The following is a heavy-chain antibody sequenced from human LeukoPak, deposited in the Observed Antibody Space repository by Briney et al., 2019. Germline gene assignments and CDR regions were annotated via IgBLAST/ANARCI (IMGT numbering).Heavy chain of an antibody. CDR2: IWYDGSNK. D-gene: IGHD6-19*01. CDR3: ARDLEGSGPDY. CDR1: GFTFSSYG. J-gene: IGHJ4*02. Sequence: PGGSLRLSCAASGFTFSSYGMHWVRQAPGKGLEWVAIIWYDGSNKYYTDSVKGRFTISRDNSKNTLYLQMNSLRAEDTAVYYCARDLEGSGPDYWGQGTLVTVSS. V-gene: IGHV3-33*01.